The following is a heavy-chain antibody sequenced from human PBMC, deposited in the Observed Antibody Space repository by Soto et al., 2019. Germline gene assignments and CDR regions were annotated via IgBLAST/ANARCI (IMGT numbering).Heavy chain of an antibody. CDR1: GGSVSSSSYY. V-gene: IGHV4-39*01. CDR3: ARPLAPLGPKFDP. Sequence: PSETPSLTCTVSGGSVSSSSYYWGWIRQPPGKGLEWIGSIYYSGSTYYNPSLKSRVTISVDTSKNQFSLKLSSVTAADTAVYYCARPLAPLGPKFDPWGQGTLVTVSS. J-gene: IGHJ5*02. D-gene: IGHD3-10*01. CDR2: IYYSGST.